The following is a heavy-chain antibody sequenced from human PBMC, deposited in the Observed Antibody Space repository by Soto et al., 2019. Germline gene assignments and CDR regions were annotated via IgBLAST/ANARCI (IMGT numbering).Heavy chain of an antibody. D-gene: IGHD2-2*01. CDR1: GYPFTSAG. V-gene: IGHV1-18*01. CDR2: ISASTXNI. J-gene: IGHJ6*04. CDR3: ARVFKYQPHYYYYGMDP. Sequence: ASVNVSSRASGYPFTSAGTSWVRHAPGEGSQWTGWISASTXNINYAKKLQGGVTMTTDTSTSTAYMELRSLRYDDTAVYYCARVFKYQPHYYYYGMDPGGNGTLVTVSS.